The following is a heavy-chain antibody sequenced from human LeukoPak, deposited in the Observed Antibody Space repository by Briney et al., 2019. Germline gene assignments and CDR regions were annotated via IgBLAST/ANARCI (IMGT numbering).Heavy chain of an antibody. CDR3: ARGRSQVKGDDYYYYMDV. Sequence: ASVKVSCKASGYTFTSYDINWVRQATGQGLEWMGWMNPNSGNTGYAQKFQGRVTMTRNTSISTAYMELSSLRSEDTAVYYCARGRSQVKGDDYYYYMDVWGKGTTVTVSS. D-gene: IGHD3-22*01. CDR2: MNPNSGNT. V-gene: IGHV1-8*01. J-gene: IGHJ6*03. CDR1: GYTFTSYD.